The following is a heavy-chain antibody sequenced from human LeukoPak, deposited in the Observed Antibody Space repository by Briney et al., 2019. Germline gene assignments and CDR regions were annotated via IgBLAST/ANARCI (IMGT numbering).Heavy chain of an antibody. V-gene: IGHV4-39*07. CDR3: ARDQGLRYFDWLLSGFDY. CDR1: GGSIRSSDDY. CDR2: IYYTGSS. J-gene: IGHJ4*02. Sequence: SEALSLTCSVSGGSIRSSDDYWGFVRQTPGKGLEWMGSIYYTGSSHYNPSLKSRVTISVDTSKNQFSLKLSSVTAAGTAVYYCARDQGLRYFDWLLSGFDYWGQGTLVTVSS. D-gene: IGHD3-9*01.